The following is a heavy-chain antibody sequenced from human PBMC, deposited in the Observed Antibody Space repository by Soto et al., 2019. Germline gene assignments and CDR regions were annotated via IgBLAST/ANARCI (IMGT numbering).Heavy chain of an antibody. CDR3: ARRSEYYYGMDA. J-gene: IGHJ6*02. CDR2: INHSGST. CDR1: GGSFGGYY. V-gene: IGHV4-34*01. Sequence: SETLSLTCAVYGGSFGGYYWSWIRQPPGKGLEWIGEINHSGSTNYNPSLKSRVTISVDTSKNQFSLKLSSVTAADTAVYYCARRSEYYYGMDAWGQGTTVTVSS.